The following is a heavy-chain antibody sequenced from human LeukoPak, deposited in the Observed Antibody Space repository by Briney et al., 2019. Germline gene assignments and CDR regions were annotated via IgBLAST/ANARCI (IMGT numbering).Heavy chain of an antibody. Sequence: VASVKVSCKASGGTFSSYAISWVRQAPGQGLEWMGGIIPIFGTANYAQKFQGRVTITADKSTSTAYMELSSLRSDDPAVYYCARLLWFGESGFDAFDMWGQGTMVTVSS. CDR3: ARLLWFGESGFDAFDM. CDR1: GGTFSSYA. J-gene: IGHJ3*02. V-gene: IGHV1-69*06. D-gene: IGHD3-10*01. CDR2: IIPIFGTA.